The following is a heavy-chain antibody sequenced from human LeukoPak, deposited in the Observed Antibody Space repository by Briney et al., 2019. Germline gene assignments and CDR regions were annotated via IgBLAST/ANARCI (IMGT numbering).Heavy chain of an antibody. CDR2: ISWNSGTI. CDR3: ARDSRWALFDS. D-gene: IGHD5-24*01. J-gene: IGHJ4*02. CDR1: GFTFDHYA. V-gene: IGHV3-9*01. Sequence: GGSLRLSCAASGFTFDHYAMHWVRQPPGKGLEWVSGISWNSGTIGYADSVKGRFTISRDNSKNTVYLRLSSLTVEDTAEYYCARDSRWALFDSWGQGTLVTVSS.